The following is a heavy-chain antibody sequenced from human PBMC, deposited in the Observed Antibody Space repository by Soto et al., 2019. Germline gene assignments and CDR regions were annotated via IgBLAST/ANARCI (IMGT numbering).Heavy chain of an antibody. V-gene: IGHV1-69*13. D-gene: IGHD2-2*02. CDR1: GGTFSSYA. J-gene: IGHJ6*02. CDR2: IIPIFGTA. CDR3: ARAPPSVVPAAINLNYYYYGMDV. Sequence: SVKVSFTASGGTFSSYAISWVRQAPGQGLEWMGGIIPIFGTANYAQKFQGRVTITADESTSTAYMELSSLRSEDTAVYYCARAPPSVVPAAINLNYYYYGMDVWGQGTTVTVSS.